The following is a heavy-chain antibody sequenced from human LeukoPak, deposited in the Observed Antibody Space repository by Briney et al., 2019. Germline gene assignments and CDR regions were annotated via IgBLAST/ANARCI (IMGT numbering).Heavy chain of an antibody. CDR1: GFTFGTNS. J-gene: IGHJ4*02. CDR2: ISSSNCDT. V-gene: IGHV3-21*01. CDR3: AGDGRLYCSGGSCHPVDY. Sequence: PGGSLRLSCAGSGFTFGTNSMSWVRQAPGKGLEWVGSISSSNCDTCYADSLKGRVTISRDKAKSTPYLQMNSLRAPDTAVYYCAGDGRLYCSGGSCHPVDYWGRGTLVTVHS. D-gene: IGHD2-15*01.